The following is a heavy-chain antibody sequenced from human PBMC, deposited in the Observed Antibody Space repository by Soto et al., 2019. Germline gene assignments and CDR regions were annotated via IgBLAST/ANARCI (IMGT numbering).Heavy chain of an antibody. CDR1: GYSISSGYY. Sequence: SETLSLTCAVSGYSISSGYYWGWMRQPPGEGLEWMGSIYLSGSTYYNPSLMSRVTISVDTSKNQSSLKLSSVTAADTAVYYRDQFLGLMVVPAAIVDHWGQGTLVTVSS. J-gene: IGHJ4*02. V-gene: IGHV4-38-2*01. CDR2: IYLSGST. D-gene: IGHD2-2*02. CDR3: DQFLGLMVVPAAIVDH.